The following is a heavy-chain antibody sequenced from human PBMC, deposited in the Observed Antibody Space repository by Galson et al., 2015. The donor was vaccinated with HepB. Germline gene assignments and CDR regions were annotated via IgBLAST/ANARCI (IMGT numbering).Heavy chain of an antibody. CDR2: IYHSGST. J-gene: IGHJ5*02. V-gene: IGHV4-30-2*01. CDR3: AREVIAVAGQNWFDP. CDR1: GGSISSGGYS. Sequence: TLSLTCAVSGGSISSGGYSWSWIRQPPGKGLEWIGYIYHSGSTYYNPSLKSRVTISVDRSKNQFSLKLSSVTAADTAVYYCAREVIAVAGQNWFDPWGQGTLVTVSS. D-gene: IGHD6-19*01.